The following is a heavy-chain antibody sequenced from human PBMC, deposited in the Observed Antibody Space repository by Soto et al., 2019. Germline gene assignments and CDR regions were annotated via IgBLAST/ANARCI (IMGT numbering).Heavy chain of an antibody. CDR1: GFSLSTSGVG. CDR2: IYWDDDK. V-gene: IGHV2-5*02. CDR3: XXXXDWLDEXXDAFDI. J-gene: IGHJ3*02. Sequence: QITLKESGPTLVKPTQTLTLTCTFSGFSLSTSGVGVGWIRQPPGKALEWLALIYWDDDKRYSPSLKSRLTITXDTSXXXXXXXXXXXXXXXXXXXXXXXXXDWLDEXXDAFDIWGQGTMVTVSS. D-gene: IGHD3-9*01.